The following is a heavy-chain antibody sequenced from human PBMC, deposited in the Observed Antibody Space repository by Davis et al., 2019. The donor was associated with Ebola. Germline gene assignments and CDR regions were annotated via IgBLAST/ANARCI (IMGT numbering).Heavy chain of an antibody. D-gene: IGHD6-13*01. V-gene: IGHV1-69*13. Sequence: AASVKVSCKASGGTFSSYAISWVRQAPGQGLEWMGGIIPIFGTANYAQKFQGRVTITADESTTTAYMELSSLRSEDTAVYYCARGIAAANDYWGQGTLVTVSS. CDR1: GGTFSSYA. CDR2: IIPIFGTA. J-gene: IGHJ4*02. CDR3: ARGIAAANDY.